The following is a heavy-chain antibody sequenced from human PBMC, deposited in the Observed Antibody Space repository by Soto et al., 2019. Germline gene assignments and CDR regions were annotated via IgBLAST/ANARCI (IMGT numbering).Heavy chain of an antibody. CDR2: IIPIFGTP. V-gene: IGHV1-69*12. Sequence: QVQLVQSGAEVKKPGSSVKVSCKTSGGTFSRYDISWVRQAPGQGLEWMGGIIPIFGTPDYAQKFQGRVTITADASTSTAYMELSSLRSEDTAVYYCARNGYCISTSCYSDYYYGMDVWGQGTTVTVSS. CDR3: ARNGYCISTSCYSDYYYGMDV. CDR1: GGTFSRYD. D-gene: IGHD2-2*02. J-gene: IGHJ6*02.